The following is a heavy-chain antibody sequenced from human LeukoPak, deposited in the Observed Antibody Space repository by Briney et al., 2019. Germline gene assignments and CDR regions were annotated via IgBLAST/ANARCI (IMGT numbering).Heavy chain of an antibody. Sequence: ASVKVSCKASGYTFTSYGISWVRQAPGQGLEWMGWISAYNGNTNYAQKLQGRVTMTTDTSTSTAYMELRSLRSDDTAVYYCARVQYYYGSGSYYKSWFDPWGQGTLVTVSS. CDR2: ISAYNGNT. D-gene: IGHD3-10*01. CDR1: GYTFTSYG. V-gene: IGHV1-18*01. CDR3: ARVQYYYGSGSYYKSWFDP. J-gene: IGHJ5*02.